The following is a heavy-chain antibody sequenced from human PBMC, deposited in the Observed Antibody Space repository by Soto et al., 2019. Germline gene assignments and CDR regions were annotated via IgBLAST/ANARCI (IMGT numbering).Heavy chain of an antibody. CDR1: GGTFSSYT. CDR3: ASEIGYCSGGRCYPYYYYYMDV. D-gene: IGHD2-15*01. Sequence: QVQLVQSGAEVKKPGSSVKVSCKASGGTFSSYTISWVRQAPGQGLEWMGRIIPTLGIANYAQKFQGRVTTTADKSTRTAYMELSSLRSEDTAVYYCASEIGYCSGGRCYPYYYYYMDVWGKGTTVTVSS. V-gene: IGHV1-69*02. J-gene: IGHJ6*03. CDR2: IIPTLGIA.